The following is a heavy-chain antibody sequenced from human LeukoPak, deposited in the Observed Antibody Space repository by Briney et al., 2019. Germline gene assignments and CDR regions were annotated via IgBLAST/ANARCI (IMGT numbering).Heavy chain of an antibody. V-gene: IGHV1-69*04. J-gene: IGHJ4*02. D-gene: IGHD3-9*01. CDR2: IIPILGIA. CDR3: ARDQALRYFDWLLYFDY. CDR1: GYTFTGYY. Sequence: SVKVSCKASGYTFTGYYMHWVRQAPGQGLEWMGRIIPILGIANYAQKFQGRVTITADKSTSTAYMELSSLRSEDTAVYYCARDQALRYFDWLLYFDYWGQGTLVTVSS.